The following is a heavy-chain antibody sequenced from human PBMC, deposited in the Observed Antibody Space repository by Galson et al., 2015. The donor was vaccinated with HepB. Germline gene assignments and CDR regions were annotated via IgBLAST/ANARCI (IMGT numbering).Heavy chain of an antibody. D-gene: IGHD2-2*01. V-gene: IGHV3-23*01. CDR3: AKSGTYCSSTSCYWDYYYYYYMDV. J-gene: IGHJ6*03. Sequence: SLRLSCAASGFTFSSYAMSWVRQAPGKGLEWVSAISGSGGSTYYADSVKGRFTISRDNSKNTLYLQMNSLRAEDTAVYYCAKSGTYCSSTSCYWDYYYYYYMDVWGKGTTVTVSS. CDR2: ISGSGGST. CDR1: GFTFSSYA.